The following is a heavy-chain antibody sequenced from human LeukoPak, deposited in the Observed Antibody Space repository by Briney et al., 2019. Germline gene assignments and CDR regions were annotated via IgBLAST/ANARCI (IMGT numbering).Heavy chain of an antibody. D-gene: IGHD2-15*01. Sequence: GGSLRLSCAASGFTFSTYAMTWVRQAPGKGLEWVSALSHSGSTTYYAGSVKGRFTISRDNPKNTLSLQMNRLRADDTAVYHCAKAHRGYCSGGSCFDAFDIWGQGTLVTVSS. J-gene: IGHJ3*02. CDR2: LSHSGSTT. CDR1: GFTFSTYA. V-gene: IGHV3-23*01. CDR3: AKAHRGYCSGGSCFDAFDI.